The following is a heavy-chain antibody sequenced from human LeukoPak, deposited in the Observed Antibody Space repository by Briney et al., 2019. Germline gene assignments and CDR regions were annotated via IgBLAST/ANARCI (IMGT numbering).Heavy chain of an antibody. CDR1: GYTFTGYY. J-gene: IGHJ3*02. V-gene: IGHV1-2*02. Sequence: ASVKVSCKASGYTFTGYYMHWVRQAPGQGLEWMGWINPNSGGTNYAQKFQGRVTMTRDTSISTAYMELSRLRSDDTAVYYCARDVRDYYDSSGRPFDIWGQGTTVTVSS. CDR2: INPNSGGT. CDR3: ARDVRDYYDSSGRPFDI. D-gene: IGHD3-22*01.